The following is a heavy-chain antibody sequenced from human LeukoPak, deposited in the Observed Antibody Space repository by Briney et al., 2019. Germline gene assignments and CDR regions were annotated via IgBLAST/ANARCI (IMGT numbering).Heavy chain of an antibody. CDR3: ARDARFGELVDY. V-gene: IGHV4-34*01. J-gene: IGHJ4*02. CDR1: GGSFSGYY. D-gene: IGHD3-10*01. Sequence: SETLSLTCAVYGGSFSGYYWSWIRQPPGKGLEWIGEINHSGSTNYNPSLKSRVTISVDTSKNQFSLELSSVTAADTAMYYCARDARFGELVDYWGRGTLVTVSS. CDR2: INHSGST.